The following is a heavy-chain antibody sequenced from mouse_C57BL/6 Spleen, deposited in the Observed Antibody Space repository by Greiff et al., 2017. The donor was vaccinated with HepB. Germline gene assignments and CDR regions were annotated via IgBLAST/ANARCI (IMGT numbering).Heavy chain of an antibody. CDR1: GFSLTSYA. J-gene: IGHJ4*01. Sequence: QVQLKESGPGLVAPSQSLSITCTASGFSLTSYAISWVRQPPGKGLEWLGVIWTGGGTNYNSALNSRLSISKDNAKSQVSLKMNSLQTDDTARYYCARLSTGTYYAMDYWGQGTSVTVSS. V-gene: IGHV2-9-1*01. CDR2: IWTGGGT. CDR3: ARLSTGTYYAMDY. D-gene: IGHD4-1*02.